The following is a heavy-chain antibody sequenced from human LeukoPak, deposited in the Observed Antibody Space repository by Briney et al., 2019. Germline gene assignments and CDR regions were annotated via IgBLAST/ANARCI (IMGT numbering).Heavy chain of an antibody. J-gene: IGHJ4*02. CDR1: GGSISGYY. CDR2: IFYSGST. D-gene: IGHD5-18*01. V-gene: IGHV4-59*01. Sequence: SQTLSLTCTVSGGSISGYYWGWIRQPPGKGLESIGYIFYSGSTTHNPSLKSRVTISIDTPKNQFSLKLSSVTAADTAVCYCARDKQPGDYWGQGTLVTVSS. CDR3: ARDKQPGDY.